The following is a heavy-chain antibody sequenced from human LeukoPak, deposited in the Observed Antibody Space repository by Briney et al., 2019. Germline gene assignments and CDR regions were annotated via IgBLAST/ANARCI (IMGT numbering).Heavy chain of an antibody. Sequence: ASVKVSCKASGYTFTSYDINWVRQATGQGLEWMGWMNPNSGNTGYAQKFQGRVTMTRNTSISTAYMELSSLRSEDTAVYYCARGASLYCSGGSCYYTPVDYWGKGTLVTVSS. V-gene: IGHV1-8*01. D-gene: IGHD2-15*01. J-gene: IGHJ4*02. CDR3: ARGASLYCSGGSCYYTPVDY. CDR2: MNPNSGNT. CDR1: GYTFTSYD.